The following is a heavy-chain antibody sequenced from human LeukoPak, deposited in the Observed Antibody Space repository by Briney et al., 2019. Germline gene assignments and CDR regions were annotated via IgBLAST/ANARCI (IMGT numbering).Heavy chain of an antibody. CDR1: GFTFSSYA. D-gene: IGHD6-13*01. CDR2: ISSNGCST. Sequence: GGSLRLSCAASGFTFSSYAMHWVRQAPGKGLEYVSAISSNGCSTYYANSVKGRFTISRDNSKNTLYLQMGSLRAEDMAVYYCARGVAAAGTFDYWGQGTLVTVSS. CDR3: ARGVAAAGTFDY. J-gene: IGHJ4*02. V-gene: IGHV3-64*01.